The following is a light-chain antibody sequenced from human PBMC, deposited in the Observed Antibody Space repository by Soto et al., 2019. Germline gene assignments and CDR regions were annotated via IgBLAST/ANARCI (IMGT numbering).Light chain of an antibody. CDR3: SSYTSRSTPV. J-gene: IGLJ2*01. V-gene: IGLV2-14*01. CDR2: EVS. Sequence: QSVLTKPAAVSGSPGQSITISCTGTSSDVGTYKYVSWYQQLPGKAPKLMIYEVSNRPSGVSNRFSGSKSGNTASLTISELQAEDEADYYCSSYTSRSTPVFGGGTKVTV. CDR1: SSDVGTYKY.